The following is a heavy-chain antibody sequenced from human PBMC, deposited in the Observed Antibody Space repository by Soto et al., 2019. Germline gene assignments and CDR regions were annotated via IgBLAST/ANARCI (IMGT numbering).Heavy chain of an antibody. CDR1: GYTFTSYG. J-gene: IGHJ5*01. CDR3: AREYYYGSGPWPEGSNQLFGGRVVKNIPSFMDTANPLQPLS. V-gene: IGHV1-18*01. Sequence: ASVKVSCKASGYTFTSYGISWVRQAPGQGLEWMGWISAYNGNTNYAQKLQGRVTMTTDTSTSTAYMELRSLRSDDTAVYYCAREYYYGSGPWPEGSNQLFGGRVVKNIPSFMDTANPLQPLSWG. D-gene: IGHD3-10*01. CDR2: ISAYNGNT.